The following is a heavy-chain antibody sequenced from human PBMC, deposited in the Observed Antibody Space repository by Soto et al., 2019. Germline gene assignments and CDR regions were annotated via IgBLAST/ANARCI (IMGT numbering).Heavy chain of an antibody. J-gene: IGHJ4*02. CDR2: VYSSGRT. Sequence: WTWIRQPARKGLEWLGRVYSSGRTTYNPSLKSRLTMSVDTSKNQFSLHLTSVTAADTAVYYCARREDTFDFWGQGMLVTVSS. CDR3: ARREDTFDF. V-gene: IGHV4-4*07.